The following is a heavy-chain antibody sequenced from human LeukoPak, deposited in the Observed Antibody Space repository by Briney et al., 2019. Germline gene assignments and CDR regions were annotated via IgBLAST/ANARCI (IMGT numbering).Heavy chain of an antibody. CDR1: GFTFNNYF. Sequence: GGSLRLSCAASGFTFNNYFMHWVRQAPGKGLVWVSRITDDGSGTDYADSVKGRFTISRDNAKNTLYLQMNSLRVEDTAVYYCVNLGYCTTSSCQPWGQGTLVTVSS. V-gene: IGHV3-74*01. D-gene: IGHD2-2*01. J-gene: IGHJ4*02. CDR3: VNLGYCTTSSCQP. CDR2: ITDDGSGT.